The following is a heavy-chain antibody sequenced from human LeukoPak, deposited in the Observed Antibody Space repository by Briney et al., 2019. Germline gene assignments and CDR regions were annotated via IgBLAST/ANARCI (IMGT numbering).Heavy chain of an antibody. V-gene: IGHV4-39*07. CDR2: IYYSGST. CDR1: GGSISSSSYY. Sequence: SETLSLTCTVSGGSISSSSYYWGWIRQPPGKGLEWIGSIYYSGSTYYNPSLKSRVTISVDTSKNQFSLKLSSVTAADTAIYYCARGNMWDYRRYYYYMDVWGKGTTVTVSS. D-gene: IGHD4-11*01. J-gene: IGHJ6*03. CDR3: ARGNMWDYRRYYYYMDV.